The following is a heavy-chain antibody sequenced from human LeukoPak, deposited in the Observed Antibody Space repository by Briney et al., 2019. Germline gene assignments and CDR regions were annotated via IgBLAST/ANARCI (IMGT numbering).Heavy chain of an antibody. Sequence: SETLSLTCTVSGGSISSYYWSWIRQPPGKGLEWIGYIYYSGSTNYNPSLKSRVPISVNTSKNQFALKLSYVTAADTAVYYCARVDIDSSGYYFFDYWGQGTLVTVSS. V-gene: IGHV4-59*08. D-gene: IGHD3-22*01. CDR2: IYYSGST. CDR1: GGSISSYY. CDR3: ARVDIDSSGYYFFDY. J-gene: IGHJ4*02.